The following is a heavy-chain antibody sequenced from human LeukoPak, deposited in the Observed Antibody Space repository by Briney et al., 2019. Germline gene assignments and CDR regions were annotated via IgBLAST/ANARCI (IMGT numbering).Heavy chain of an antibody. CDR3: AREEYTSCPWDY. CDR2: ISYSGST. J-gene: IGHJ4*02. D-gene: IGHD6-6*01. Sequence: SETLSLTCTVSGGSISSYYWSWIRQPPGKGLEWIAYISYSGSTNYNPSLKSRVTLSIDTSKNQFSLKLSSVTAADTAVYYCAREEYTSCPWDYWGQGTLVTVSS. CDR1: GGSISSYY. V-gene: IGHV4-59*01.